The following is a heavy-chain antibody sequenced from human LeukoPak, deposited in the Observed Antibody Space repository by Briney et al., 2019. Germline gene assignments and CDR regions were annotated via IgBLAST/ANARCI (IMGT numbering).Heavy chain of an antibody. J-gene: IGHJ6*03. V-gene: IGHV1-46*01. Sequence: ASVKVSCKASGYTFTSYYMHWVRQAPGQGLEWMGIINPSGGSTSYAQKFQGRATITTDESTSTAYMELSSLRSEDTAVYYCARGTSYYYYYMDVWGKGTTVTVSS. CDR2: INPSGGST. CDR1: GYTFTSYY. CDR3: ARGTSYYYYYMDV.